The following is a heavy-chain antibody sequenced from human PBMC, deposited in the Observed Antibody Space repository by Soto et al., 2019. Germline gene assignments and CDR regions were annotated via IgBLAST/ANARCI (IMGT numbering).Heavy chain of an antibody. CDR1: GFTFSSYA. Sequence: QVQLVESGGGVVQPGRSLRLSCAASGFTFSSYAMHWVRQAPGKGLEWVAVISYDGSNKYYADSVKGRFTISRDNSKNTLYLQMNSLRAEDTAVYYCASEAGELGVFDYWGQGTLVTVSS. CDR2: ISYDGSNK. J-gene: IGHJ4*02. D-gene: IGHD7-27*01. V-gene: IGHV3-30-3*01. CDR3: ASEAGELGVFDY.